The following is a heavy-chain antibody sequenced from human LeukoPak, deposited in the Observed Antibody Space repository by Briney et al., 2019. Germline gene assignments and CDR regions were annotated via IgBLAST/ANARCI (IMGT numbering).Heavy chain of an antibody. Sequence: PSETLSLTCTVSGGSISSSSYYWGWIRQPPGKGLEWIGSIYYSGSTYYNPSLKSRVTISVDTSKNQFSLKLSSVTAADTAVYYCARNGWELPYYFDYWGQGTLVTVSS. V-gene: IGHV4-39*07. CDR3: ARNGWELPYYFDY. CDR1: GGSISSSSYY. J-gene: IGHJ4*02. D-gene: IGHD1-26*01. CDR2: IYYSGST.